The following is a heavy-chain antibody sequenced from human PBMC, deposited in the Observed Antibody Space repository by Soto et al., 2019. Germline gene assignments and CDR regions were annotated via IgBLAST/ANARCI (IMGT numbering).Heavy chain of an antibody. D-gene: IGHD5-12*01. CDR3: VSRLGYGYDMDV. CDR1: GDSITSGGYY. Sequence: QLQLQESGPGLVKPSETLSLTCTVSGDSITSGGYYWGWIRQPPGKGLEWIGSIYSSGNTFYNPSLKSRVTISRDTSRNQLSLRLSSVTAADTAVYYCVSRLGYGYDMDVWGQGTTVTVSS. CDR2: IYSSGNT. V-gene: IGHV4-39*01. J-gene: IGHJ6*02.